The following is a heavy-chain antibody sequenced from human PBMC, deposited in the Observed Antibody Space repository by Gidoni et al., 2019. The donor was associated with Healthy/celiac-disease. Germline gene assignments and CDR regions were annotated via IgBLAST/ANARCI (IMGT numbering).Heavy chain of an antibody. J-gene: IGHJ4*02. CDR3: ASDRGGSGSYRPFGY. CDR1: GFTFSSYS. V-gene: IGHV3-48*04. Sequence: AASGFTFSSYSMNWVRQAPGKGLEWVSYISSSSSTIYYADSVKGRFTISRDNAKNSLYLQMNSLRAEDTAVYYCASDRGGSGSYRPFGYWGQGTLVTVSS. D-gene: IGHD3-10*01. CDR2: ISSSSSTI.